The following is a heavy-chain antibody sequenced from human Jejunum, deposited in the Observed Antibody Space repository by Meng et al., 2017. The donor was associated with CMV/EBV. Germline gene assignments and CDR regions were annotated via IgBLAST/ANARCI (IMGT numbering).Heavy chain of an antibody. Sequence: VSSKSAAWNWIRQSQARGLEWMGRIYYRSQWYSDYAVSVRGRISINPDTSRNQFSLHLSSVTPEDTAIYYCSRNEFERMIHWFDPWGQGTLVTVSS. CDR2: IYYRSQWYS. D-gene: IGHD3-22*01. CDR1: VSSKSAA. J-gene: IGHJ5*02. V-gene: IGHV6-1*01. CDR3: SRNEFERMIHWFDP.